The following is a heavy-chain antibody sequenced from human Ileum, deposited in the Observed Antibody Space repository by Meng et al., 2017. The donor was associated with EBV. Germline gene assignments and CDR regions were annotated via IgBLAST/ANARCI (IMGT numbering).Heavy chain of an antibody. V-gene: IGHV2-5*02. CDR1: GFSLNTRGVG. D-gene: IGHD3/OR15-3a*01. Sequence: QLTLKESGPTLVKPTQARTLTCIFPGFSLNTRGVGVGCIRQPPGKALEWLALVYWDDDKRYSPSLERRLTITKDTSKNQVVLTMTNMDPLDTATYYCAHEEDWRIDYWGQGTLVTVSS. CDR3: AHEEDWRIDY. CDR2: VYWDDDK. J-gene: IGHJ4*02.